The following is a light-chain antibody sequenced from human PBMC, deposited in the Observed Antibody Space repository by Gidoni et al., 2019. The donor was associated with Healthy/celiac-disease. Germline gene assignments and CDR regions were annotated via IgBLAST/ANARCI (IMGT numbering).Light chain of an antibody. CDR3: QQYGSSYT. J-gene: IGKJ2*01. V-gene: IGKV3-20*01. Sequence: EIVLTQSPGTLSLSPGERATLSRRASQSVGSSYLAWYQQNPGQAPRLLIYGASSRATGIPDRFSGSGSGTDFTLTISRLEPEDFAVYYCQQYGSSYTFGQGTKLEIK. CDR1: QSVGSSY. CDR2: GAS.